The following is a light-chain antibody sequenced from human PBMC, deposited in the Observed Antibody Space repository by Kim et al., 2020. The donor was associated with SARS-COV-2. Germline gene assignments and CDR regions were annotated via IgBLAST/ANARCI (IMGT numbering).Light chain of an antibody. J-gene: IGKJ2*01. Sequence: PGERATLSFRASQSISSSTLTWYQQKPGQAPRLLIYGASTRATGIPDRFSGTGSGTDFTLTISRLEPEDFVVYYCQRFGSSPLMFTFGQGTKLEI. CDR1: QSISSST. V-gene: IGKV3-20*01. CDR3: QRFGSSPLMFT. CDR2: GAS.